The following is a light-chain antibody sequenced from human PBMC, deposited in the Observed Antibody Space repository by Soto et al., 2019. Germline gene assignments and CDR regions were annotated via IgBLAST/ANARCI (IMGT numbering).Light chain of an antibody. CDR2: DAS. V-gene: IGKV1D-13*01. J-gene: IGKJ4*01. CDR3: QQFNNYLLT. CDR1: QGISSA. Sequence: AIQLTQSPSSLSASVGDRVTITCRASQGISSALAWYQQKPGKAPKLLIYDASSLESGVPSRFSGSGSETAFPLTTCSLQPEDFATYYCQQFNNYLLTFGGGTKVEIK.